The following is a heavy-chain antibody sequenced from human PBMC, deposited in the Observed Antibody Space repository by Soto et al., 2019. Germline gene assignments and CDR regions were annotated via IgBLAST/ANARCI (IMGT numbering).Heavy chain of an antibody. J-gene: IGHJ4*02. Sequence: GGSLRLSCAASGFTFSNYAMHWVRQAPGKGLEWVAVIWYDGSNKYYADSVKGRFTISRDNSKNTLYLQMNSLRAEDTAVYYCARDKLGAAAALFDYWGQGTLVTVSS. V-gene: IGHV3-33*01. CDR2: IWYDGSNK. CDR3: ARDKLGAAAALFDY. D-gene: IGHD2-15*01. CDR1: GFTFSNYA.